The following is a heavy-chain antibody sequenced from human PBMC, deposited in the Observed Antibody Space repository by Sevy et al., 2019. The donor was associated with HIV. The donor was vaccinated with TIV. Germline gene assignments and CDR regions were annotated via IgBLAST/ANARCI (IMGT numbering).Heavy chain of an antibody. J-gene: IGHJ4*02. V-gene: IGHV4-59*01. Sequence: SETLSLTCTVSGGSISSYYWSWIRQPPGKGLEWIGYIYYSGSTNYNPSLMSPVTISVDTSKNQFSLKLSSVTAADTAVYYYASQIAVAGGYFDFWGQGTLVTVSS. D-gene: IGHD6-19*01. CDR3: ASQIAVAGGYFDF. CDR1: GGSISSYY. CDR2: IYYSGST.